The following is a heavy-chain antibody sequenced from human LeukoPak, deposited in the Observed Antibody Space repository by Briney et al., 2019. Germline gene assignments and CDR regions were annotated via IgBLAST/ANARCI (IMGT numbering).Heavy chain of an antibody. CDR2: ISYDGSNK. CDR1: GFTFSSYA. D-gene: IGHD6-13*01. J-gene: IGHJ4*02. Sequence: GRSLRLSCAASGFTFSSYAMHWVRQAPGKGLERVPVISYDGSNKYYADSVKGRFTISRDNSKNTLYLQMNSLRAEDTAVYYCARDGGSYSSSWFSFFDYWGQGTLVTVSS. CDR3: ARDGGSYSSSWFSFFDY. V-gene: IGHV3-30-3*01.